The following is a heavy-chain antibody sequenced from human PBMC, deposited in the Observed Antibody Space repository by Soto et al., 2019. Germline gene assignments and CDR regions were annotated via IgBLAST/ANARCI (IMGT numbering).Heavy chain of an antibody. D-gene: IGHD1-1*01. CDR1: GYTFTGYY. V-gene: IGHV1-2*02. Sequence: ASVKVSCKASGYTFTGYYMHWVRQAPGQGLEWMGWINPNSGGTNYAQKFQGRVTMTRDTSISTAYMELSRLRSEDTAVYYCARCVRDNWNKDDFDIRGQGTMVTVSS. J-gene: IGHJ3*02. CDR3: ARCVRDNWNKDDFDI. CDR2: INPNSGGT.